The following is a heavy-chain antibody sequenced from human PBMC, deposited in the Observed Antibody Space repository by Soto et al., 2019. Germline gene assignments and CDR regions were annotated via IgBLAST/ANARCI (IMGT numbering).Heavy chain of an antibody. J-gene: IGHJ4*02. D-gene: IGHD3-3*01. CDR1: GFTFSSYA. CDR3: AKDRVTIFGVVTTFDY. V-gene: IGHV3-23*01. Sequence: VQLLESGGGLVQPGGSLRLSCAASGFTFSSYAMSWVRQAPGKGLEWVSAISGSGGSTYYADSVKGRFTISRDNSKNTLYLQMNSLRAEDTAVYYCAKDRVTIFGVVTTFDYWGQGTLVTVSS. CDR2: ISGSGGST.